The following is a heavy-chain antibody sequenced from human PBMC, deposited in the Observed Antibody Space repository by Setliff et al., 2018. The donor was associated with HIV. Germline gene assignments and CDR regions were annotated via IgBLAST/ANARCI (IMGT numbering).Heavy chain of an antibody. V-gene: IGHV4-59*08. Sequence: SETLSLTCTVSGGSISSHYWSWIRQPPGKGLEWIGYIYYSGSTNYNPSLKSRVTISIDTSKNQFSLKLRSATATDTALYYCARVSSSYYFLGAFDSWGQGTLVTVSS. CDR1: GGSISSHY. D-gene: IGHD6-13*01. CDR2: IYYSGST. CDR3: ARVSSSYYFLGAFDS. J-gene: IGHJ4*02.